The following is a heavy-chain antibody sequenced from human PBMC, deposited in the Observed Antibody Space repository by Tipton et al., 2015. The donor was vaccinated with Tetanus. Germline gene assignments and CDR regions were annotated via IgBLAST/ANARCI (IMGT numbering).Heavy chain of an antibody. Sequence: SLRLSCAASGFTFSSDAMTWVRQAPGKGLEWVANIKQDGNEKYHVDSVKGRFTISRDNGKNLLYLQMNSLRVEDTAVYYCARDPHTIRTGNHRGFDYWGQGTKVTVSS. CDR2: IKQDGNEK. D-gene: IGHD3-10*01. J-gene: IGHJ4*02. V-gene: IGHV3-7*03. CDR3: ARDPHTIRTGNHRGFDY. CDR1: GFTFSSDA.